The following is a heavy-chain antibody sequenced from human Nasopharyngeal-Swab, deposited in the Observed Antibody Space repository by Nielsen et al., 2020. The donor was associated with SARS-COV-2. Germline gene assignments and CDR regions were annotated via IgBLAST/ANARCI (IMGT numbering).Heavy chain of an antibody. CDR2: IYHSGST. J-gene: IGHJ2*01. CDR3: ARGRYSSSWYGLIWYFDL. D-gene: IGHD6-13*01. Sequence: SQTLSLTCAVSGGSISSGGYSWSWLRQPPGKGLEWIGYIYHSGSTNYNPSLKSRVTISVDTSKNQFSLKLSSVTAADTAVYYCARGRYSSSWYGLIWYFDLWGRGTLVTVSS. V-gene: IGHV4-30-2*01. CDR1: GGSISSGGYS.